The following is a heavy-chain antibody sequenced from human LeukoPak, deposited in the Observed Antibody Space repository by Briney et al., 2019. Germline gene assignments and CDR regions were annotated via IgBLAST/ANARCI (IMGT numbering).Heavy chain of an antibody. CDR1: GGSISSYY. V-gene: IGHV4-59*01. CDR2: IYYSGST. J-gene: IGHJ3*02. D-gene: IGHD3-22*01. Sequence: SETLSLTCAVSGGSISSYYWSWIRQPPGKGLEWIGYIYYSGSTNYNPSLKSRVTISVDTSKNQFSLKLSSVTAADTAVYYCARYYYDSSGYYYVDAFDIWGQGTMVTVSS. CDR3: ARYYYDSSGYYYVDAFDI.